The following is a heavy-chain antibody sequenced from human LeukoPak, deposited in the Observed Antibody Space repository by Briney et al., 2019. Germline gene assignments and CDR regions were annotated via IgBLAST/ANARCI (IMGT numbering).Heavy chain of an antibody. CDR3: ARSYPHFDY. V-gene: IGHV3-23*01. J-gene: IGHJ4*02. CDR2: ISGSGGST. D-gene: IGHD3-16*02. CDR1: GVTFSSYG. Sequence: GGSLRLSCAASGVTFSSYGMSWVRQAPGKGLEWVSAISGSGGSTYYADSVKVRFTISRDNSKNTLYLHMNSLRAEDTAVYYCARSYPHFDYWGQGTLVIVSS.